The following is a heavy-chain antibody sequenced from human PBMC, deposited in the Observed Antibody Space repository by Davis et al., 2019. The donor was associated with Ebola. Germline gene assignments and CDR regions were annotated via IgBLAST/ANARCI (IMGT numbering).Heavy chain of an antibody. J-gene: IGHJ5*02. CDR1: GGSISSSSYY. CDR2: IYYSGST. CDR3: ARGRFWRIGWFDP. Sequence: MPSETLSLTCTVSGGSISSSSYYWGWIRQPPGKGLEWIGSIYYSGSTYYNPSLKSRVTISVDTSKNQFSLKLSSVTAADTAVYYCARGRFWRIGWFDPWGQGTLVTVSS. V-gene: IGHV4-39*01. D-gene: IGHD3-3*01.